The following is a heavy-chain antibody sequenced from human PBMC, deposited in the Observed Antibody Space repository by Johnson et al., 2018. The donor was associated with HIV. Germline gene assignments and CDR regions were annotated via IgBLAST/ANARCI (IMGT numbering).Heavy chain of an antibody. V-gene: IGHV3-7*05. Sequence: MQLVESGGGLVQPGGSLRLSCAASGFTFSSYWMSWVRQAPGKGLEWVANIKQDGIEKYYVDSVKGRFTISRDNAKNSLYLQMNSLRAEDTAVYYCARDRLYYGSSWYEESNAFDIWGQGTMVTVSS. CDR3: ARDRLYYGSSWYEESNAFDI. J-gene: IGHJ3*02. CDR1: GFTFSSYW. D-gene: IGHD6-13*01. CDR2: IKQDGIEK.